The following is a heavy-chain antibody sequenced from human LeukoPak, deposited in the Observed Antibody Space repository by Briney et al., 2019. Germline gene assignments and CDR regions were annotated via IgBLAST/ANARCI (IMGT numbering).Heavy chain of an antibody. CDR2: INPNSGGT. J-gene: IGHJ5*02. V-gene: IGHV1-2*02. CDR1: GYTFTGYY. D-gene: IGHD1-26*01. Sequence: GASVKVSCKASGYTFTGYYMHWVRQAPGQGLEWMGWINPNSGGTNYAQKFQGRVTMTRDTSISTAFMELSRLRSDDTAVYYCARVPRSVGAPAHLGWFDPWGQGTLVTVSS. CDR3: ARVPRSVGAPAHLGWFDP.